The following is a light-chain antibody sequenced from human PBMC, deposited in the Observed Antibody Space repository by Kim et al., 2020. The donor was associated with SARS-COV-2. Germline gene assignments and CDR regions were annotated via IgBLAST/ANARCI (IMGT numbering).Light chain of an antibody. CDR1: SSDVGNYNL. CDR2: EVS. CDR3: CSYAGSSTFVV. Sequence: QSITISCTGTSSDVGNYNLVSWYQQRPGKAPKLLIFEVSKRPSGVSNRFSGSKSGDTASLTISGLQAEDEADYYCCSYAGSSTFVVFGGGTKVTVL. V-gene: IGLV2-23*02. J-gene: IGLJ2*01.